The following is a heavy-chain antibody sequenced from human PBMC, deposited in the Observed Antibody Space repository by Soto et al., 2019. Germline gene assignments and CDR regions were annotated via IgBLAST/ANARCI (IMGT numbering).Heavy chain of an antibody. CDR3: AKEGPHDYGDDSENYFDF. CDR1: GFTFRNSG. CDR2: ISYDGYNK. Sequence: QEQLVESGGGVVQPGKSLRLSCAVSGFTFRNSGMHWVRQAPGKGLEWVSFISYDGYNKYYTDSVKGRFTISRDNSNNTLFLQMYSLRVEDTAVYYCAKEGPHDYGDDSENYFDFWGQGALVTVSS. D-gene: IGHD4-17*01. J-gene: IGHJ4*02. V-gene: IGHV3-30*18.